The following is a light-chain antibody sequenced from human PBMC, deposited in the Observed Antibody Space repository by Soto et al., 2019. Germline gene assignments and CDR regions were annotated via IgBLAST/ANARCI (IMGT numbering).Light chain of an antibody. Sequence: DIQMTQSPSTLSSSLGDRVTITCRASQSISSWLAWYQQKPGKAPKLLIYDASSSESGVPSRFSGSGSGTEFTLTISSLQPDDFATYYCQKYNSYALTFGGGAKVDIK. CDR1: QSISSW. V-gene: IGKV1-5*01. CDR3: QKYNSYALT. J-gene: IGKJ4*01. CDR2: DAS.